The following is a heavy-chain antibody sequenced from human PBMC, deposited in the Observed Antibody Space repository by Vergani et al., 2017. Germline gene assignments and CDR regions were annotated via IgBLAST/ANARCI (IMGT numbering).Heavy chain of an antibody. CDR3: ASHTRVVPAAMRDGYCQH. D-gene: IGHD2-2*01. V-gene: IGHV4-34*01. CDR1: GGSFSGYY. CDR2: INHSGST. Sequence: QVQLQQWGAGLLKPSETLSLTCAVYGGSFSGYYWSWIRQPPGKGLEWIGEINHSGSTNYNPSLKSRVTISVDTSKNQFSLKLSSVTAADTAVYYCASHTRVVPAAMRDGYCQHWGQGTLVTVSS. J-gene: IGHJ1*01.